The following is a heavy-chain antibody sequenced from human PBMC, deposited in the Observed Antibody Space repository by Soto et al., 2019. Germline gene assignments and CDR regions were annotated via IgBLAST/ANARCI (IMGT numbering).Heavy chain of an antibody. CDR2: GTSRGDTV. V-gene: IGHV3-48*02. CDR1: GFTSSSHN. J-gene: IGHJ6*02. Sequence: GGALRLTCVATGFTSSSHNIPWVREPPGKGLDWVAYGTSRGDTVFYAESEEGRFAISRDVDTNSVHLQMHRLRDEATTVYYCVREEASGSSGISYYSYYIGMDVLGEGTTV. CDR3: VREEASGSSGISYYSYYIGMDV. D-gene: IGHD3-10*01.